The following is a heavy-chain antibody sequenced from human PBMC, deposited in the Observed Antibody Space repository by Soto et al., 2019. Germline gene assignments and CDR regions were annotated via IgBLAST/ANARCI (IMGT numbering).Heavy chain of an antibody. V-gene: IGHV1-69*06. CDR2: IIPIFGTA. Sequence: ASVKVSCKASGGTFSSYAISWVRQAPGQGLEWMGGIIPIFGTANYAQKFQGRVTITADKSTSTAYMELSSLRSEDTAVYYCAAGTTLDNWFDPWGQGTLVTVSS. CDR3: AAGTTLDNWFDP. J-gene: IGHJ5*02. D-gene: IGHD1-7*01. CDR1: GGTFSSYA.